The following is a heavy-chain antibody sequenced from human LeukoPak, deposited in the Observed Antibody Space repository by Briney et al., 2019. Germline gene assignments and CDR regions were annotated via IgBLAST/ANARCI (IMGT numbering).Heavy chain of an antibody. D-gene: IGHD5-18*01. J-gene: IGHJ4*02. CDR1: GFTFSSYG. Sequence: GRSLRLSCAASGFTFSSYGMHWVRQAPGKGLEWVAVIWYDGSNKYYADSVKGRFTISRDNSKNTLYLQMNSLTAEDTAVYYCAKEFAAYSYGPKAGFDYWGQGTLVTVSS. CDR2: IWYDGSNK. V-gene: IGHV3-33*06. CDR3: AKEFAAYSYGPKAGFDY.